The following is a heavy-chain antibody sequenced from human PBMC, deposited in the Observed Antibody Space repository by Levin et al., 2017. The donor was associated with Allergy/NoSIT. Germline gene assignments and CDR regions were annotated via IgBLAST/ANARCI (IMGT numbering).Heavy chain of an antibody. CDR1: GYTFTSFG. D-gene: IGHD3-10*01. V-gene: IGHV1-18*01. CDR2: ISADNGNT. CDR3: AREVGSGLYAFDM. J-gene: IGHJ3*02. Sequence: GESLKISCKASGYTFTSFGITWVRQAPGQGLEWMGWISADNGNTNYAQNFQGRVTVTTDALTNTAYLELRSLTFDDTAVYYCAREVGSGLYAFDMWGQGTTVTVSS.